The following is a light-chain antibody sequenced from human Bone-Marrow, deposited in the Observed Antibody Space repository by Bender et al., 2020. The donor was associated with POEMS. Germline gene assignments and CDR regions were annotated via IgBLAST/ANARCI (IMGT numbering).Light chain of an antibody. J-gene: IGLJ3*02. Sequence: SYELTQPPSVSVSPGQTASITCSGDKLGDKYVCWYQQKPGQSPLLVISQDTKRPSGIPERLSGSNSGNTATLTISGTQSMDEADYYCQAWDRGTVVFGGGTKLTVL. CDR3: QAWDRGTVV. CDR2: QDT. CDR1: KLGDKY. V-gene: IGLV3-1*01.